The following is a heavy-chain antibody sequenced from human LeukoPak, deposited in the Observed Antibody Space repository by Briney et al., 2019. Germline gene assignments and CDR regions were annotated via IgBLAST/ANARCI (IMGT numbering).Heavy chain of an antibody. CDR2: IRYDGSNK. D-gene: IGHD1-26*01. V-gene: IGHV3-30*02. CDR1: GFSFGTYG. Sequence: TGGSLRLSCAASGFSFGTYGMHWVRQAPGKGLEWVALIRYDGSNKYYADSVKGRLTISRDNSKNTLYLQVNSLRAEDTAVYYCAKDGGSYFDYLGQGTLVTVSS. J-gene: IGHJ4*02. CDR3: AKDGGSYFDY.